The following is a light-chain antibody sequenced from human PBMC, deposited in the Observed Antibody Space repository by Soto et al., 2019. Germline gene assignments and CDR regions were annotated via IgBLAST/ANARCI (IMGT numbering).Light chain of an antibody. CDR2: NAS. V-gene: IGKV3-11*01. CDR1: QTVGVY. Sequence: PFLSPGAIATLPRRASQTVGVYLAWYQQNAGQAPRLLIYNASNRATGIPARFSGSGSGTDFTLTISSLEPEDFAVYYCQQRSNRTLTFGRGTKVDIK. CDR3: QQRSNRTLT. J-gene: IGKJ4*01.